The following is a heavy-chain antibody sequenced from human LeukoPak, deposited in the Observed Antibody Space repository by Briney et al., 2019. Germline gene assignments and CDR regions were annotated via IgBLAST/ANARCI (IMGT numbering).Heavy chain of an antibody. CDR3: AREGDDSSGYYPHFDY. D-gene: IGHD3-22*01. CDR2: IYRGGST. J-gene: IGHJ4*02. V-gene: IGHV3-53*01. CDR1: GFTVSSNY. Sequence: GGSLRLSCAASGFTVSSNYMSWVRQAPGKGLEWVSVIYRGGSTYYADSVKGRFTISRDNSKNTLYLQMNSLRAEETAVYYCAREGDDSSGYYPHFDYWGQGTLVTVSS.